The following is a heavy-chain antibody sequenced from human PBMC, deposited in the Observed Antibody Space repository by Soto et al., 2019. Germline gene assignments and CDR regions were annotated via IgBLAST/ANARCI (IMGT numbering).Heavy chain of an antibody. CDR1: GYSFTSYW. CDR2: IDPSDSYT. Sequence: PGESLKISCKGSGYSFTSYWISWVRQMPGKGLEWMGRIDPSDSYTNYSPSFQGHVTISADKSISTAYLQWSSLKASDTAMYYCARRSGDFYYYYGMDVWGQGTTVTGSS. V-gene: IGHV5-10-1*01. CDR3: ARRSGDFYYYYGMDV. J-gene: IGHJ6*02. D-gene: IGHD4-17*01.